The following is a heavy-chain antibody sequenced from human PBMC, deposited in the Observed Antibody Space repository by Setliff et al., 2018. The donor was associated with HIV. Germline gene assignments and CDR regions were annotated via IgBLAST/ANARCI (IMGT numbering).Heavy chain of an antibody. V-gene: IGHV3-7*03. J-gene: IGHJ4*02. Sequence: PGGSLRLSCVASGLPFYNYWMTWLRRAPGRGLEWVANIKQDGSDMHYIESVKGRFTIFRDDSKNMLYLQMNSLETEDTAVYYCTTDLIIRGVIIDGALRWGQGTLVTVSS. CDR3: TTDLIIRGVIIDGALR. D-gene: IGHD3-10*01. CDR1: GLPFYNYW. CDR2: IKQDGSDM.